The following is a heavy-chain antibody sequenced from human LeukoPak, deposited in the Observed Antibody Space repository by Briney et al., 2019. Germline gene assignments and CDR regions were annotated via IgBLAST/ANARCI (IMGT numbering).Heavy chain of an antibody. CDR1: QFTFRNYA. J-gene: IGHJ4*02. D-gene: IGHD5-18*01. CDR2: ITGSGDNT. CDR3: ARDGGYSYGLTN. Sequence: GGSLRLSCAASQFTFRNYAMSWVRQAPGKGLEWVAAITGSGDNTYYADSVKGRFIISRDNSKNTLYLQMNSLRAEDTAVYYCARDGGYSYGLTNWGQGTLVTVSS. V-gene: IGHV3-23*01.